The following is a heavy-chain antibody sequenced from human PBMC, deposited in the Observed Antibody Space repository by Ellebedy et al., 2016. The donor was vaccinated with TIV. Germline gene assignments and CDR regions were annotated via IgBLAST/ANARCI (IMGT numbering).Heavy chain of an antibody. Sequence: GESLKISXAASGFTFSSYAMSWVRQAPGKGLEWVSAISGSGGSTYYADSVKGRFTISRDNSKNTLYLQMNSLRAEDTAVYYCAGVHWEYAFDIWGQGTMVTVSS. CDR2: ISGSGGST. D-gene: IGHD1-26*01. CDR1: GFTFSSYA. V-gene: IGHV3-23*01. CDR3: AGVHWEYAFDI. J-gene: IGHJ3*02.